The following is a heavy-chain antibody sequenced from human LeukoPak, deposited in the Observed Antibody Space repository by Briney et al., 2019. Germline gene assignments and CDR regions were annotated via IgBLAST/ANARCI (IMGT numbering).Heavy chain of an antibody. J-gene: IGHJ3*01. CDR1: GFTFSDHY. D-gene: IGHD3-16*02. V-gene: IGHV3-72*01. CDR3: ARDMQLST. CDR2: IRNKANSYTT. Sequence: PGGSLRLSCAASGFTFSDHYMDWVRQAPGKGLEWVGRIRNKANSYTTEYAASVKGRFTISRDDSKTSLYLQMNSLRAEDTAIYYCARDMQLSTWGLGTMVTVSS.